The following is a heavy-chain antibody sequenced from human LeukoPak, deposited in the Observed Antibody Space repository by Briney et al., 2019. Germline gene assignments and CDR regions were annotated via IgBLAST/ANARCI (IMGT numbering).Heavy chain of an antibody. D-gene: IGHD4-11*01. CDR2: ISGSGGST. CDR3: AKGDDYSNYDWFDP. Sequence: PSETLSLTCTVSGGSISSYYWSWVRQAPGKGLEWVSAISGSGGSTYYADSVKGRFTISRDNSKNTLYLQMNSLRAEDTAVYYCAKGDDYSNYDWFDPWGQGTLVTVSS. V-gene: IGHV3-23*01. CDR1: GGSISSYY. J-gene: IGHJ5*02.